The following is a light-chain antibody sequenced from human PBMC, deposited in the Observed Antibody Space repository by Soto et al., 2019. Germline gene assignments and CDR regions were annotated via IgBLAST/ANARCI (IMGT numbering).Light chain of an antibody. CDR3: QTWGSGIVV. Sequence: QLVLTQSPSASASLGASVKLTCTLSRGHSNYAIAWHQQQSEKGPRYLMKLNSDGSHSKGDGIPDRFSGSSSGAERYLTISSLQSEVEADYYCQTWGSGIVVFGGGTKLTVL. CDR1: RGHSNYA. CDR2: LNSDGSH. V-gene: IGLV4-69*01. J-gene: IGLJ2*01.